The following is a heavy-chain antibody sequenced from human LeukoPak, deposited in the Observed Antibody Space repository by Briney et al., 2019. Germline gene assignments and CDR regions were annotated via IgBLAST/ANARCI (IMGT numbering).Heavy chain of an antibody. V-gene: IGHV1-8*03. Sequence: GASVKVSCKASGYTFTSYDINWVRQATGQGLGWMGWMNPNSGNTGYAQKFQGRVTITRNTSISTAYMELSSLRSEDTAVYYCASTWEPELPRDAFDIWGQGTMVTVSS. CDR3: ASTWEPELPRDAFDI. D-gene: IGHD1-26*01. CDR2: MNPNSGNT. J-gene: IGHJ3*02. CDR1: GYTFTSYD.